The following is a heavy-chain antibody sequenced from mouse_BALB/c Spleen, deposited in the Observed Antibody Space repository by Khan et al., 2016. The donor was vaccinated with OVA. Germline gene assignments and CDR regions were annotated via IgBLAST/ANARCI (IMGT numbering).Heavy chain of an antibody. V-gene: IGHV9-3-1*01. CDR1: GYTFTHYG. D-gene: IGHD1-1*02. CDR2: INTYTGEP. Sequence: QVQLKESGPELKKPGETVKISCKASGYTFTHYGMNWVKQAPGEGLKWMGWINTYTGEPTYADDFKGRFAFSLETSASTAYLQISNLKNEDTASYFCASGGYWYFDVWGAGTTVTVSS. J-gene: IGHJ1*01. CDR3: ASGGYWYFDV.